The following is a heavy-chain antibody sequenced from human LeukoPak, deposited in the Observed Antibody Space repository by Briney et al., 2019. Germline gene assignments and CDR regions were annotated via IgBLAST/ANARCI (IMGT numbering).Heavy chain of an antibody. Sequence: GGSLRLSCAASGFTFSSYWMNWVRQAPGKGLEWVANIREDGGEKYYVDSVKGRFTISRDNAKNSRYLQMNSLRAEDTAVYYCAKGHLSILFPFDSWGQGTLFTVSS. J-gene: IGHJ4*02. CDR3: AKGHLSILFPFDS. CDR2: IREDGGEK. CDR1: GFTFSSYW. D-gene: IGHD2-21*01. V-gene: IGHV3-7*05.